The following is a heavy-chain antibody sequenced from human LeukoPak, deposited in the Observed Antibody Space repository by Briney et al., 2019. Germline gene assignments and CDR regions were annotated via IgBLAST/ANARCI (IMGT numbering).Heavy chain of an antibody. CDR1: GFTFSNNA. J-gene: IGHJ5*02. Sequence: PGGSLRLSCADSGFTFSNNAIHWVRQAPGKGLEWVAFMSYDGSNKNYADSVKGRFTISRDNAKNSLYLQMNSLRAEDTAVYYCARLGCSSTSCYRDFDPWGQGTLVTVSS. V-gene: IGHV3-30*04. D-gene: IGHD2-2*02. CDR2: MSYDGSNK. CDR3: ARLGCSSTSCYRDFDP.